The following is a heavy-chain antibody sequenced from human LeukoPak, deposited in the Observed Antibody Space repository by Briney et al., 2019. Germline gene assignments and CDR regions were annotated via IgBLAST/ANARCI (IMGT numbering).Heavy chain of an antibody. D-gene: IGHD3-10*01. CDR1: GGSFSGYY. J-gene: IGHJ4*02. V-gene: IGHV4-34*01. CDR3: ARARRNMVRGVIIPSHFDY. CDR2: INHSGST. Sequence: PSETLSLTCAVYGGSFSGYYWSWIRQPPGKGLEWIGEINHSGSTNYNPSLKSRVTISVDTSKNQFSLKLSSVTAADTAVYYCARARRNMVRGVIIPSHFDYWGQGTLVTVSS.